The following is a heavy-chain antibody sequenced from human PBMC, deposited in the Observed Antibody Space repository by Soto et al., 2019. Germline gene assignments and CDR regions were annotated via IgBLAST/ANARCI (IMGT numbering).Heavy chain of an antibody. V-gene: IGHV1-3*01. J-gene: IGHJ6*02. CDR2: INPYNGNT. CDR1: GYTFTRYT. D-gene: IGHD5-12*01. Sequence: ASVKVSCKASGYTFTRYTMNWVRQAPGQRLEWMGWINPYNGNTKSSQKFQDRVIITTDTSTSTAYMELRSLRSDDTAVYYCARDLALVDIVATKSHYYYYGMDVWGQGTTVTVSS. CDR3: ARDLALVDIVATKSHYYYYGMDV.